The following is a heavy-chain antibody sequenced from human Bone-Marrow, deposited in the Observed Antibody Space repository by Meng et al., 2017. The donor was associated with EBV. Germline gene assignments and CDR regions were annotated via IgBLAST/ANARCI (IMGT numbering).Heavy chain of an antibody. Sequence: VRLVESGGGLVQPGGSLGLSCAASEFTFSTYWMHWVRQAPGKGLVWVSRINTDGSSTSYADSVKGRFSISRDNAKKTLYLQMNSLTVDDTAMYYCVRGYGGSYLGGDRWGQGTLVTVSS. J-gene: IGHJ5*02. V-gene: IGHV3-74*01. CDR2: INTDGSST. CDR1: EFTFSTYW. CDR3: VRGYGGSYLGGDR. D-gene: IGHD1-26*01.